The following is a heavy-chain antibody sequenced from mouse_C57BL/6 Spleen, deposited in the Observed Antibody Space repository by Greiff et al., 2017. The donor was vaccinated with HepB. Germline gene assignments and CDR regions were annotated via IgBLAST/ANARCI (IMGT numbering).Heavy chain of an antibody. D-gene: IGHD1-1*01. CDR2: IDPETGGT. Sequence: VQLQQSGAELVRPGASVTLSCKASGYTFTDYEMHWVKQTPVHGLEWIGAIDPETGGTAYNQKFKGKAILTADKSSSTAYMELRSLTSEDSAVYYCTRKSYYYGSSYPYWYFDVWGTGTTVTVSS. J-gene: IGHJ1*03. CDR1: GYTFTDYE. CDR3: TRKSYYYGSSYPYWYFDV. V-gene: IGHV1-15*01.